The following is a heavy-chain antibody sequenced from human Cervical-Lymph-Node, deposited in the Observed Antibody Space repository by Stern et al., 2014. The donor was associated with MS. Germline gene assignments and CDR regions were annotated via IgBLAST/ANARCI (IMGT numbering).Heavy chain of an antibody. Sequence: QVQLVQSGAEVKKPGSSVKVSCQASGGTFSSYAISWVRQAPGQGLEWMGGIIPIFGTENYAQKFQGRVTITADESTSTAYMELSSLRSEDTAVYYCARASYSSFDYFDYWGQGTLVTVSS. V-gene: IGHV1-69*01. CDR2: IIPIFGTE. CDR1: GGTFSSYA. CDR3: ARASYSSFDYFDY. D-gene: IGHD6-6*01. J-gene: IGHJ4*02.